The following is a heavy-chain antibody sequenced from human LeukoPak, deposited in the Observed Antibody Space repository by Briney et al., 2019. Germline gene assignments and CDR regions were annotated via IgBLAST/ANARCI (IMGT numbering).Heavy chain of an antibody. V-gene: IGHV1-8*01. Sequence: ASVKVSCKASGYTFTSYDINWVRQATGQGLEWMGWMNPNSGNTGYAQKFQGRVTMTRNTSLSTGYMELNSLRSEDTAVYYCARGQGYSSGWFGHFDYWGQGTLVTVSS. D-gene: IGHD6-19*01. CDR3: ARGQGYSSGWFGHFDY. CDR2: MNPNSGNT. J-gene: IGHJ4*02. CDR1: GYTFTSYD.